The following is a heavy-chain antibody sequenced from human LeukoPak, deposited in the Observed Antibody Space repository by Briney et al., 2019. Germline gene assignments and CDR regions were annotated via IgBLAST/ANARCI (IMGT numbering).Heavy chain of an antibody. J-gene: IGHJ4*02. CDR3: ARIGGTGYFDY. Sequence: GGSLRLSCAVSGFTFSSFAVHSVRQAPGKGLEWVAVISYDGSKTYYADSVKGRFTISRDNSKNTLYLQMNSLRDDDTAVYYCARIGGTGYFDYWGQGTLVTVSS. D-gene: IGHD1-1*01. CDR2: ISYDGSKT. V-gene: IGHV3-30-3*01. CDR1: GFTFSSFA.